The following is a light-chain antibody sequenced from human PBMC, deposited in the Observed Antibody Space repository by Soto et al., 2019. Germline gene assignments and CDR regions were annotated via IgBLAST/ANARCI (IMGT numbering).Light chain of an antibody. J-gene: IGLJ3*02. CDR2: RNN. V-gene: IGLV1-47*01. CDR3: AAWDDSLSGWV. CDR1: SSNIGSNY. Sequence: QSVLTQPTSAAGTTGQRVTISCSGSSSNIGSNYVYWYQQLPGTAPKLLIYRNNQRPSGVPDRFSGSKSGTSASLAISGLRSEDEADYYCAAWDDSLSGWVFGGGTKLTVL.